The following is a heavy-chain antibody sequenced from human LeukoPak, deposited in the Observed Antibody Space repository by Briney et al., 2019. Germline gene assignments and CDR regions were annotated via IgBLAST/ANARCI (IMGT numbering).Heavy chain of an antibody. V-gene: IGHV4-30-4*08. CDR1: GGSISSGDYY. Sequence: PSETLSLTCTVSGGSISSGDYYWSWIRQPPGKGLEWNGYIYYSGSTYYNPSLKSRVTISVDTSKNQFSLKLSSVTAADTAVYYCARVRYDSSGYYSFHFDYWGQGTLVTVSS. CDR3: ARVRYDSSGYYSFHFDY. J-gene: IGHJ4*02. CDR2: IYYSGST. D-gene: IGHD3-22*01.